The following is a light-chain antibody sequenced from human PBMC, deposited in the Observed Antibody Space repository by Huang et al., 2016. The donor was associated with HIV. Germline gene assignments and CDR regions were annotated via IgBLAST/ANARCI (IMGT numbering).Light chain of an antibody. CDR3: QQLHSYPIT. CDR1: QDIGTS. CDR2: GAS. J-gene: IGKJ5*01. Sequence: AVHLTQSPSSLSASVGDTVIISCRASQDIGTSLAWYQHKTGKAPKLLISGASSLQAGVPSRFSGDSAWTYFTLFINDLQTEDFATYYCQQLHSYPITFGQGTRLDIK. V-gene: IGKV1-13*02.